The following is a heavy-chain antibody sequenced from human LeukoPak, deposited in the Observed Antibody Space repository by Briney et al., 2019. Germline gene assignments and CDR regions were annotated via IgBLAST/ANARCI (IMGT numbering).Heavy chain of an antibody. D-gene: IGHD6-19*01. CDR2: INHSGST. Sequence: SETLSLTCAVYGGSFSGYYWSWIRQPPGKGLEWIGEINHSGSTNYNPSLKSRVTISVDTSKNQFSLKLSSVTAADTAVYYCARETSSGWYDENDYWGQGILVTVSS. V-gene: IGHV4-34*01. CDR3: ARETSSGWYDENDY. CDR1: GGSFSGYY. J-gene: IGHJ4*02.